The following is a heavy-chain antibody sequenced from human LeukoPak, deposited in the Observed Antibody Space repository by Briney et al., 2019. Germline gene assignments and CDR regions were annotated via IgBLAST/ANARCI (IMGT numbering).Heavy chain of an antibody. Sequence: PGGTLRLSCAASGFTFSNYGLSWVRQAPGKGLEWVSYISSSGSTIYYADSVKGRFTISRDNAKNTLFLQMNSLRAEDTAVYYCGVLIAVADTYDYWGQGTLVTVSS. CDR2: ISSSGSTI. V-gene: IGHV3-48*04. J-gene: IGHJ4*02. CDR1: GFTFSNYG. CDR3: GVLIAVADTYDY. D-gene: IGHD6-19*01.